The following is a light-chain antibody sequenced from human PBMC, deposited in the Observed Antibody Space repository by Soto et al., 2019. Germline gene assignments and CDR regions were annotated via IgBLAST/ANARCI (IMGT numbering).Light chain of an antibody. V-gene: IGLV2-14*01. CDR1: SSDVGGYNY. J-gene: IGLJ2*01. Sequence: QSALTQPASVSGSPGQSITISCTGTSSDVGGYNYVSWYQQQPGKAPKLMIYEVSYRPSGVSNRFSGSKSGNTASLTISGLQAEDEADYYCSSYTSSSTVVFGGGTKLTVL. CDR2: EVS. CDR3: SSYTSSSTVV.